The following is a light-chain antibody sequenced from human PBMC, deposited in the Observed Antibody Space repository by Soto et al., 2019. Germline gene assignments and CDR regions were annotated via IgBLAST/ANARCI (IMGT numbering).Light chain of an antibody. CDR3: ASWDDNLNGPLL. J-gene: IGLJ2*01. CDR1: SSNIGRNS. V-gene: IGLV1-44*01. CDR2: NNN. Sequence: QSALTQPPSASGTPGQRVTISCSGGSSNIGRNSVSWYQQVPGTAPKLIIFNNNERPSGIPGRFSGYKSGASASLAIVGLQSEDEADYFCASWDDNLNGPLLFGGGTKVTVL.